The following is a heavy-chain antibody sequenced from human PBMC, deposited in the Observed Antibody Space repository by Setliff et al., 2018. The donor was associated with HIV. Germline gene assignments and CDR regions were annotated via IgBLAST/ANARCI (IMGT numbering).Heavy chain of an antibody. V-gene: IGHV1-2*02. CDR1: GYTFTNYY. J-gene: IGHJ3*01. D-gene: IGHD1-26*01. CDR3: AKQGYSDSLYAFDV. CDR2: INPNSGGT. Sequence: GASVKVSCKASGYTFTNYYMHWVRQAPGQGLEWMGWINPNSGGTNYAQKFQGRVTMTRDTSISTAYMELSRLRSDDTAVYYCAKQGYSDSLYAFDVWGQGTMVTVSS.